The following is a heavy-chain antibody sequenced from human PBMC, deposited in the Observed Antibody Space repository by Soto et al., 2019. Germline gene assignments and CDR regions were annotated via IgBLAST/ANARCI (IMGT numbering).Heavy chain of an antibody. CDR2: IYPGDSDT. J-gene: IGHJ4*02. CDR1: GYSFTSYW. D-gene: IGHD3-22*01. V-gene: IGHV5-51*01. CDR3: ARPSDSSGYPSRIDY. Sequence: GESLKISCKGSGYSFTSYWIGWVRQMPGKGLEWMGIIYPGDSDTRYSPSFQGQVTISADKSISTAYLQWSSLKASDTAMYYCARPSDSSGYPSRIDYWGQGTLVTVSS.